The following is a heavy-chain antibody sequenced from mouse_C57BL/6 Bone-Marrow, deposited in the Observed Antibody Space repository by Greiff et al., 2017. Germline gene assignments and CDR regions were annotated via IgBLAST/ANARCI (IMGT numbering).Heavy chain of an antibody. D-gene: IGHD2-4*01. CDR2: IYPGNSDT. CDR3: TRDYDVLLFAY. V-gene: IGHV1-5*01. Sequence: EVQLQQSVTVLARPGASVKMSCKPSGYTFTSYWMHWVKQRPGQGLEWIGAIYPGNSDTSYNQKFKGKAKLTAVTSASTAYMELSSLTNEDSAVYYCTRDYDVLLFAYWGQGTLVTVSA. J-gene: IGHJ3*01. CDR1: GYTFTSYW.